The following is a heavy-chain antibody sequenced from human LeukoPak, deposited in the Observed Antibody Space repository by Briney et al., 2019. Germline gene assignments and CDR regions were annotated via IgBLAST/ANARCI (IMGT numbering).Heavy chain of an antibody. V-gene: IGHV3-49*04. D-gene: IGHD3-16*01. J-gene: IGHJ4*02. Sequence: GGSLRLSCTASGFTFGDYAMSWVRQAPGKGLEWVGFIRSKAYGGTTEYAASVKGRFTISREESKSSAYLQMNSLKTEDTAVYYCANPSYDYVWGSLGDWGQGTLVTVSS. CDR3: ANPSYDYVWGSLGD. CDR2: IRSKAYGGTT. CDR1: GFTFGDYA.